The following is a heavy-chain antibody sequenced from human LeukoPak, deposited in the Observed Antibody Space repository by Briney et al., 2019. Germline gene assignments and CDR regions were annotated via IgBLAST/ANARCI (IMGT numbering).Heavy chain of an antibody. CDR3: ARNLVHLWNVFDF. D-gene: IGHD5-18*01. Sequence: GGSLRLSCAASGFTVSSNYLSWVRQAPGKGLEWVSFIYRDGTTYYADSVKGRFTISRDNSKNTLYLQMNSLRADDTAVYHCARNLVHLWNVFDFWGLGTMVTVSS. V-gene: IGHV3-66*01. CDR2: IYRDGTT. J-gene: IGHJ3*01. CDR1: GFTVSSNY.